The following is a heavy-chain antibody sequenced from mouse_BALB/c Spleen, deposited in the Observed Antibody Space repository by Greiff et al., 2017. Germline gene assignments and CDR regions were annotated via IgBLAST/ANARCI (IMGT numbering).Heavy chain of an antibody. CDR3: AREGITGFTTFAY. V-gene: IGHV5-6*01. Sequence: EVKLMESGGDLVKPGGSLKLSCAASGFTFSSYGMSWVRQTPDKRLEWVATISSGGSYTYYPDSVKGRFTISRDNAKNTLYLQMSSLKSEDTAMYYCAREGITGFTTFAYWGQGTLVTVSA. J-gene: IGHJ3*01. CDR2: ISSGGSYT. CDR1: GFTFSSYG. D-gene: IGHD1-1*01.